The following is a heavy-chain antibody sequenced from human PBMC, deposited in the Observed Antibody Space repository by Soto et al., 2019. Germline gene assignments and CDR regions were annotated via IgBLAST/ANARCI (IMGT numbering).Heavy chain of an antibody. CDR1: GGSISSYY. Sequence: QVQLQESGPGLVKPSETLSLTCTVSGGSISSYYWSWIRQPPGKGLEWIGYIYYSGSTNYNPSLKSRVTISVDTSKNQFSLKLSSVTAADTAVYYCARWSGSYLFYWGQGTLVTVSS. CDR3: ARWSGSYLFY. J-gene: IGHJ4*02. D-gene: IGHD1-26*01. CDR2: IYYSGST. V-gene: IGHV4-59*01.